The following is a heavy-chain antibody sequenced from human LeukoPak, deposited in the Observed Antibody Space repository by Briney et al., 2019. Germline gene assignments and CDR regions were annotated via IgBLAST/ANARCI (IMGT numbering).Heavy chain of an antibody. V-gene: IGHV1-2*02. D-gene: IGHD3-3*01. CDR1: GYSFTAYY. Sequence: VKVSCKASGYSFTAYYMNWVRQAPGQGLEWMGWINPNSGGANYAQKFQGRVTMTRDTSISTAYMELNRLRSDDSAVYYCARGRTYYDFWSGYPYYYYGMDVWGQGTTVTVSS. CDR3: ARGRTYYDFWSGYPYYYYGMDV. J-gene: IGHJ6*02. CDR2: INPNSGGA.